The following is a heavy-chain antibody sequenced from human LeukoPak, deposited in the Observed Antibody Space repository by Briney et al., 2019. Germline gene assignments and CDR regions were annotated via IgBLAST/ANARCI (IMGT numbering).Heavy chain of an antibody. D-gene: IGHD3-9*01. CDR3: AKSWDILTAIDY. CDR1: GFTFDDYA. V-gene: IGHV3-9*01. J-gene: IGHJ4*02. Sequence: GGSLGLSCAASGFTFDDYAMHWVRQAPGKGLEWVSGISWNSGSIGYADSVKGRFTISRDNAKNSLYLQMNSLRAEDTALYYCAKSWDILTAIDYWGQGTLVTVSS. CDR2: ISWNSGSI.